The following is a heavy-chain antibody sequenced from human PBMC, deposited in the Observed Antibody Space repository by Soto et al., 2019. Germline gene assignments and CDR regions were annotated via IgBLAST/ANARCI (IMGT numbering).Heavy chain of an antibody. CDR2: VYYSGNP. D-gene: IGHD6-19*01. V-gene: IGHV4-39*01. J-gene: IGHJ4*02. CDR1: GAFIRSQGRF. CDR3: VRHAQALAGYGGGIDY. Sequence: QLQLQESGPGLVKPSETLALTCTISGAFIRSQGRFWGWIRQPPGRGLDWVASVYYSGNPFYNPSLKNRLTISIDPSETHFSLQLTSMPDADTALYFGVRHAQALAGYGGGIDYWGQGTPVSVSS.